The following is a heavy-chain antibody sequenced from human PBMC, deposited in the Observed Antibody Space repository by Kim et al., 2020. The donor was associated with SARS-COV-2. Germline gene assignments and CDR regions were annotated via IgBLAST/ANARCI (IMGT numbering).Heavy chain of an antibody. D-gene: IGHD6-19*01. CDR2: FNPNDDAA. CDR3: ARGQQTRAFDGSGRIDQ. CDR1: GYTFTAFY. Sequence: ASVKVSCNPSGYTFTAFYIHWVRQVVGQGPEWLGIFNPNDDAAKYSQKFQGRVTMTGDPSTRTAYMDLSSLKSDDTAVYYCARGQQTRAFDGSGRIDQWGQGSVVIVSS. V-gene: IGHV1-2*02. J-gene: IGHJ4*02.